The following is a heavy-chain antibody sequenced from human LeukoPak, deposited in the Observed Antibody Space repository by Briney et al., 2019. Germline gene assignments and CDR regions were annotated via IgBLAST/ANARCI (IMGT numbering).Heavy chain of an antibody. Sequence: GGSLRLSCAASGFTFSNYWMSWVRQAPGKGLEFMANIKEAGSEKYYVDSVKGRFTISRDNDKNLVHLQMNSLRAEDTAVYYCARCGPQYQLLYGWFDPWGQGTLVTVSS. CDR1: GFTFSNYW. CDR2: IKEAGSEK. D-gene: IGHD2-2*02. CDR3: ARCGPQYQLLYGWFDP. J-gene: IGHJ5*02. V-gene: IGHV3-7*03.